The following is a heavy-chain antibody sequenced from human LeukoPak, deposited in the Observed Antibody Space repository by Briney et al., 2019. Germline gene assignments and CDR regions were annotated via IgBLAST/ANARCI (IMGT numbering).Heavy chain of an antibody. V-gene: IGHV3-66*02. Sequence: GGSLRLSCEASGFTVSSNYMTWVHQAPGKGLEWLSVMYSGGITYHADSVNGRFPISRDNSKNTQHLQMNSLRPHETAVYYCAREDMTTVSASYYFFALDVWSQGATVTVSS. CDR3: AREDMTTVSASYYFFALDV. D-gene: IGHD4-11*01. CDR1: GFTVSSNY. J-gene: IGHJ6*02. CDR2: MYSGGIT.